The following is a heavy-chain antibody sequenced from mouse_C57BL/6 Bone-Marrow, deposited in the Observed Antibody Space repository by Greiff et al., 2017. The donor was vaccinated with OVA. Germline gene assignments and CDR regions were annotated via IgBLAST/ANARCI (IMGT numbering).Heavy chain of an antibody. J-gene: IGHJ2*01. CDR3: ARGTNWYY. CDR1: GYTFTSYW. D-gene: IGHD4-1*01. CDR2: IEPSDSYT. V-gene: IGHV1-69*01. Sequence: QVQLQQPGAELVMPGASVKLSCKASGYTFTSYWMHWVKQRPGQGLEWIGEIEPSDSYTNYNQKFKGKSTLTVDKSSSTAYMQLSSLTSEDSAVYYCARGTNWYYWGQGTTLTVAS.